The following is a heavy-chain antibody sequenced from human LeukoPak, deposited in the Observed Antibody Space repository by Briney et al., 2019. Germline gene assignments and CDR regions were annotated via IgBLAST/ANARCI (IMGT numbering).Heavy chain of an antibody. V-gene: IGHV1-18*01. CDR1: GYTFSSYV. Sequence: GASVRVSCKASGYTFSSYVISWVRQAPGQGLEWMGWISAYNGNTNYAQKLQGRVTMTTDTSTSTAYMELRSLRSDDTAVYYCARGIAAAGRPYYYYMDVWGKGTTVTVSS. J-gene: IGHJ6*03. CDR3: ARGIAAAGRPYYYYMDV. D-gene: IGHD6-13*01. CDR2: ISAYNGNT.